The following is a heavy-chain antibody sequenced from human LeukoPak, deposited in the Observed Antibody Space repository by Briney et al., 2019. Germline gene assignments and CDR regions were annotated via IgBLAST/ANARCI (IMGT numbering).Heavy chain of an antibody. D-gene: IGHD3-16*02. J-gene: IGHJ4*02. CDR3: ARGMMITFGGVIAEDFDY. Sequence: ASVKVSCKASGYTFTGYYMHWVRQAPGQGLEWMGWINPNSGGTNYAQKFQGRVTMTRDTSISTAYMELSRLRSDDTAVYYCARGMMITFGGVIAEDFDYWGQGTLVTVSS. CDR1: GYTFTGYY. V-gene: IGHV1-2*02. CDR2: INPNSGGT.